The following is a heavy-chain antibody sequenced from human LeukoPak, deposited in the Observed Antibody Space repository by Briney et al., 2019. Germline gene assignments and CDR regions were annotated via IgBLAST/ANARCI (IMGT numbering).Heavy chain of an antibody. Sequence: GSLRLSCATSGFPFETNAMSWVRQAPGKGLEWVATIGNTETFYADSVTGRFTISRDSSKNTVNLQMNRLRVEDTAIYYCAKDWIQFNRVFDCFDSWGQGTLVTVSS. CDR3: AKDWIQFNRVFDCFDS. V-gene: IGHV3-23*01. CDR1: GFPFETNA. CDR2: IGNTET. J-gene: IGHJ4*02. D-gene: IGHD5-18*01.